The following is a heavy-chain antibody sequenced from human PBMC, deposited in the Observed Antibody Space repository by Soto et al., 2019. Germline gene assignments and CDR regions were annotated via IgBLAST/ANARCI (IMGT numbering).Heavy chain of an antibody. V-gene: IGHV1-69*01. CDR2: LIPIYGTA. D-gene: IGHD3-10*01. CDR1: GGTFSSSA. Sequence: QVQLVQSGAELKKPGSSVKVSCKASGGTFSSSAISWVRQAPGQGLEWMGGLIPIYGTANYAQKFQGRVTRTADESTSTAYMELRSFGAEDATVAYWAGGRCYVGAGGASRRGVWGQGNTVTV. J-gene: IGHJ6*02. CDR3: AGGRCYVGAGGASRRGV.